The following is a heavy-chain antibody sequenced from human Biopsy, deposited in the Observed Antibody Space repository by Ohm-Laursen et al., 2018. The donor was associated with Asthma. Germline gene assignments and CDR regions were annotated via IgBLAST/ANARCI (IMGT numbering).Heavy chain of an antibody. CDR3: ASDFPKDYVSYNFQF. V-gene: IGHV1-24*01. CDR2: HDHEEGGT. Sequence: ASVKVSCKISGYSLTDLSMHWVRQAPGQGLEWMGGHDHEEGGTVNARRFQGRVTMTEDTSTDTAYMELSSLSSDDTAVYYCASDFPKDYVSYNFQFWGQGTLVTVSS. D-gene: IGHD4-17*01. J-gene: IGHJ4*02. CDR1: GYSLTDLS.